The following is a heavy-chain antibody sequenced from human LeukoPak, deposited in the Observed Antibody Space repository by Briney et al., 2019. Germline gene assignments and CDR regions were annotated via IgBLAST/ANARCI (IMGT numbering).Heavy chain of an antibody. Sequence: GESLSLSCAAPGFTFSSYGMHCVRQGPGNKYYADSVKCRFTISRDNSKTTLYLQMDSLRAEDTAVYDCANTAAAFDYGGQGTLVTVSA. CDR3: ANTAAAFDY. V-gene: IGHV3-30*02. D-gene: IGHD2-2*01. J-gene: IGHJ4*02. CDR1: GFTFSSYG.